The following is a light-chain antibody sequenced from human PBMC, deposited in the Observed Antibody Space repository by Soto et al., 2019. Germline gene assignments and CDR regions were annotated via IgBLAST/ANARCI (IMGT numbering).Light chain of an antibody. CDR3: QQYGSSLSIT. J-gene: IGKJ5*01. CDR1: QSVSSSY. V-gene: IGKV3-20*01. Sequence: SPGPLSLSPGERATLSCRASQSVSSSYLAWYQQKPGQAPRLLIYGASSRATGIPDRFSGSGSGTDFTLTISRLEPEDFAVYYCQQYGSSLSITFGQGTRLEIK. CDR2: GAS.